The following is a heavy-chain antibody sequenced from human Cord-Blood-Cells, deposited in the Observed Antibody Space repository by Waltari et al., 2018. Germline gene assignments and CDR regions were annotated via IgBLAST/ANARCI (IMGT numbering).Heavy chain of an antibody. Sequence: QVQLQESGPGLVKPSQTLSLTCTVSGGSISSGGSYWSWIRQHPGKGLEWIGYIYYSGSTYYNPSLKSRVTISVDTSKNQFSLKLSSVTAADTAVYYCARLYCSSTSCYLIDYWGQGTLVTVSS. V-gene: IGHV4-31*03. CDR1: GGSISSGGSY. D-gene: IGHD2-2*01. J-gene: IGHJ4*02. CDR2: IYYSGST. CDR3: ARLYCSSTSCYLIDY.